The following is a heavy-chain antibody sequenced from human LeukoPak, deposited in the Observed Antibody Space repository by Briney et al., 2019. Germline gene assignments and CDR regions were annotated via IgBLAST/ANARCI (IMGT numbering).Heavy chain of an antibody. V-gene: IGHV4-30-2*01. CDR1: GGSISSGGYY. Sequence: SETLSLTCTVSGGSISSGGYYWSWIRQPPGKGLEWIGYIYHSGSTYYNPSLKSRITISVDKYKNQFSLKLSSVTAADTAVYFCARKEVAAPYHFDYWGQGTLVTVSS. CDR2: IYHSGST. D-gene: IGHD1-26*01. CDR3: ARKEVAAPYHFDY. J-gene: IGHJ4*02.